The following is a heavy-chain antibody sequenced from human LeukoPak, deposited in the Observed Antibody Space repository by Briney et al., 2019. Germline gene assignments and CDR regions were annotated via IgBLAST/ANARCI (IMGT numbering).Heavy chain of an antibody. Sequence: GESLKISCKGSGYSFTSYWIGWVRQMPGKVLEWMGIIYPGDSDTRYSPSFQGQVTISADKSISTAYLQWGSLKASDTAMYYCARSSGSYLPNYYMDVWGKGTTVTVSS. V-gene: IGHV5-51*01. J-gene: IGHJ6*03. CDR2: IYPGDSDT. CDR1: GYSFTSYW. D-gene: IGHD3-10*01. CDR3: ARSSGSYLPNYYMDV.